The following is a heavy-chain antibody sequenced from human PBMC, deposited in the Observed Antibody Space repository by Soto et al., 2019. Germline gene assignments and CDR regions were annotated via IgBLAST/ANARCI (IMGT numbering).Heavy chain of an antibody. Sequence: ASVKVSCKASGFTFSNYGLNWARQAPGQGLEWMGWVSANNGHTNYAQNLQGRVSMTTDTSTSTAYMELRGLRFDDTAVYYCARDIESVTAKHFFYYYAMDVWGQGTKVTVYS. CDR2: VSANNGHT. CDR1: GFTFSNYG. CDR3: ARDIESVTAKHFFYYYAMDV. J-gene: IGHJ6*02. V-gene: IGHV1-18*01. D-gene: IGHD2-8*01.